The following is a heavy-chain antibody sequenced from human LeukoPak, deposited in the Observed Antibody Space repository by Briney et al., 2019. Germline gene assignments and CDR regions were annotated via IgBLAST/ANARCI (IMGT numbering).Heavy chain of an antibody. CDR1: GGSISSYY. D-gene: IGHD6-25*01. J-gene: IGHJ5*02. Sequence: SETLSLTCTVSGGSISSYYWSWIRQPAGKGLEWIGRIYTSGSTNYNPSLKSRVTMSVDTSKNQFSLKLSSVTAADTAVYYCARQQDLEALGGSRWFDPWGQGTLVTVSS. V-gene: IGHV4-4*07. CDR2: IYTSGST. CDR3: ARQQDLEALGGSRWFDP.